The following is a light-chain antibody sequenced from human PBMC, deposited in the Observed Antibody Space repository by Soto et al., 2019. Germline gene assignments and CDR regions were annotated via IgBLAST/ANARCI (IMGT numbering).Light chain of an antibody. V-gene: IGLV1-47*01. CDR1: SSNIGSNY. Sequence: QSVLNQPPSASGTPGQRVTISCSGGSSNIGSNYVYWYQQLPGTAPKLLIYRNNHRPSGVPDRFSGSKSGTSASLAISGLQSEDEADYYCAAWDNSLSCHVVFGGGTKLTVL. CDR2: RNN. CDR3: AAWDNSLSCHVV. J-gene: IGLJ2*01.